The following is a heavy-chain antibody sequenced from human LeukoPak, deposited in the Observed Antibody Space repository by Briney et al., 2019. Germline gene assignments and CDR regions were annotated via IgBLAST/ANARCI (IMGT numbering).Heavy chain of an antibody. CDR1: GGSISSYY. Sequence: SETLSLTCTVSGGSISSYYWSWIRQPAGKGLEWIGRIYTSGSTNYNPSLKSRVTMSVDTSKNQFSLKLSSVTAADTAVYYCARTLNYYDSSGYGWFDPWGQGTLVTVSS. D-gene: IGHD3-22*01. V-gene: IGHV4-4*07. J-gene: IGHJ5*02. CDR3: ARTLNYYDSSGYGWFDP. CDR2: IYTSGST.